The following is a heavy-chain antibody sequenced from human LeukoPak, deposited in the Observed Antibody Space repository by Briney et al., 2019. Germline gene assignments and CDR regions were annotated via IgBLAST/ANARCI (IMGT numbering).Heavy chain of an antibody. V-gene: IGHV3-7*01. Sequence: GGSLRLSCAASGFTFSSYWMSWVRQAPGKGLEWVANIKQDGSEKYYVDSVKGRFTISRDNAKNSLYLQMNSLRAEDTAVYYCARGRYSSGWYRPFDYWGQGTLVTVSS. CDR2: IKQDGSEK. J-gene: IGHJ4*02. CDR3: ARGRYSSGWYRPFDY. D-gene: IGHD6-19*01. CDR1: GFTFSSYW.